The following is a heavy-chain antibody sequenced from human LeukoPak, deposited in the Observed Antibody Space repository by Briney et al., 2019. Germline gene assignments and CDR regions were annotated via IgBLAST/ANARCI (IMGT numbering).Heavy chain of an antibody. Sequence: SVKVSCKASGGTFSSYAISWVRQAPGQGLEWMGGIIPIFGTANYAQKFQGRVTITADESTSTAYMELSSLRSEDTAVYYCARGYCSSTSCLDAFDIWGQGTMVTVSS. CDR2: IIPIFGTA. J-gene: IGHJ3*02. CDR3: ARGYCSSTSCLDAFDI. CDR1: GGTFSSYA. D-gene: IGHD2-2*01. V-gene: IGHV1-69*13.